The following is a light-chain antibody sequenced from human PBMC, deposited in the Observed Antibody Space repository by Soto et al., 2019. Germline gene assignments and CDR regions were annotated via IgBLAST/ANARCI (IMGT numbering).Light chain of an antibody. CDR2: EVD. CDR3: CTYAGHVPK. J-gene: IGLJ2*01. Sequence: QSVLTQPASVSGSPGQSITISCAGTTSDAAYYDLVSWYQQHPGRAPKLLIYEVDKRPSGISVRFSGSKSGATASLTISGLLPEDEAVYFCCTYAGHVPKFGGGTK. V-gene: IGLV2-23*02. CDR1: TSDAAYYDL.